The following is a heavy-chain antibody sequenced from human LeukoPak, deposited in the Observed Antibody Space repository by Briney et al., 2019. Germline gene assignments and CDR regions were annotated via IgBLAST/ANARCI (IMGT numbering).Heavy chain of an antibody. V-gene: IGHV3-73*01. CDR3: TSVWDFWSGSLDY. CDR2: IRSKANSYAT. J-gene: IGHJ4*02. Sequence: GGSLRLSCAASGFTFSSYAMSWVRQAPGKGLEWVGRIRSKANSYATAYAASVKGRFTISRDDSKNTAYLQMNSLKTEDTAVYYCTSVWDFWSGSLDYWGQGTLVTVSS. D-gene: IGHD3-3*01. CDR1: GFTFSSYA.